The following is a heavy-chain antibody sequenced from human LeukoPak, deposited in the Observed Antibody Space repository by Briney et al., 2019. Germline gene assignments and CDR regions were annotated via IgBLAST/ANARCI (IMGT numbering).Heavy chain of an antibody. J-gene: IGHJ5*02. CDR3: VREVEALNRVFNL. D-gene: IGHD1-14*01. CDR1: GDSVSSKSGA. Sequence: SQTLSLTCAISGDSVSSKSGAWNWIRHSPSSGLEWLGRTYYRSKWYNDYALYMKSRITISADTSKNQFSLQLNSVTAADTAVYYCVREVEALNRVFNLWGQGTLVTVSS. V-gene: IGHV6-1*01. CDR2: TYYRSKWYN.